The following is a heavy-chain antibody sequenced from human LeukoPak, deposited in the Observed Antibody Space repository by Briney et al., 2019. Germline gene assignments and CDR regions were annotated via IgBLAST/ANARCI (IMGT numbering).Heavy chain of an antibody. CDR2: IKQDGSEK. CDR1: GFTFSSYW. J-gene: IGHJ3*02. V-gene: IGHV3-7*01. Sequence: GGSLRLSCAASGFTFSSYWMSWVRQAPGKGLEWVANIKQDGSEKYYVDSVKGRFTISRDNAKNSLFLQMNSLRGEDTAVHYCARIPYSSSLTDAFDIWGQGTMVTVYS. D-gene: IGHD6-6*01. CDR3: ARIPYSSSLTDAFDI.